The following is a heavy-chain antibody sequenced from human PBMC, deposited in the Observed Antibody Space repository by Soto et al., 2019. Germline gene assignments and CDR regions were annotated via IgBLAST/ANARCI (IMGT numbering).Heavy chain of an antibody. J-gene: IGHJ4*02. V-gene: IGHV1-69*06. CDR1: GGTFSSYA. Sequence: ASVKVSCKASGGTFSSYAISWVRQAPGQGLEWMGGIIPIIGTANYAQKFQGRVTITADKSTRTAYMELSSLRSDDTAVYYWLWGPNHGGQGTLVTVSS. CDR2: IIPIIGTA. D-gene: IGHD3-16*01. CDR3: LWGPNH.